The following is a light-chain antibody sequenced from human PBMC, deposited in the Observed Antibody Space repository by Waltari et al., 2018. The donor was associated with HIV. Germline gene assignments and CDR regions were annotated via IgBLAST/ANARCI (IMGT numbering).Light chain of an antibody. CDR3: CSYANSGTSVL. J-gene: IGLJ2*01. Sequence: QSALTQPASVSGSPGQSITISCTETNSDVGSYNLVAWYQQYTDKAPKLLIYEVSKRPSGVSIRFSGAKSGNTAALTISELQAEDEAKYYCCSYANSGTSVLFGGGTRVTV. V-gene: IGLV2-23*02. CDR1: NSDVGSYNL. CDR2: EVS.